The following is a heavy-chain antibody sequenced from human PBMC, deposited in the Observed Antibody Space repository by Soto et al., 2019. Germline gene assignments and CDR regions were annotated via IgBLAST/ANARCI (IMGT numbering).Heavy chain of an antibody. J-gene: IGHJ6*02. CDR3: ARDDIVGATGYYYYYGMDV. V-gene: IGHV4-4*07. CDR1: GGSISSYY. CDR2: IYTSGST. D-gene: IGHD1-26*01. Sequence: SETLSLTCTVSGGSISSYYWSWIWQPPGPGLEWIGRIYTSGSTNYNPSLKRRVTMSVDTSKNQFSLKLSSVTAADTAVYYCARDDIVGATGYYYYYGMDVWGQGTTVTSP.